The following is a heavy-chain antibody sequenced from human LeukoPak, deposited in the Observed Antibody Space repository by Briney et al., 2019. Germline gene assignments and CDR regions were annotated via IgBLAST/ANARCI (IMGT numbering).Heavy chain of an antibody. J-gene: IGHJ6*02. CDR2: IYHSGST. V-gene: IGHV4-34*01. D-gene: IGHD1-14*01. CDR1: GGSFSGYY. CDR3: ARGRRSHGMDV. Sequence: PSETLSLTCAVYGGSFSGYYWSWIRQPPGKGLEWIGEIYHSGSTNYNPSLKSRVTISVDTSKNQFSLKLSSVTAADTAVYYCARGRRSHGMDVWGQGTTVTVSS.